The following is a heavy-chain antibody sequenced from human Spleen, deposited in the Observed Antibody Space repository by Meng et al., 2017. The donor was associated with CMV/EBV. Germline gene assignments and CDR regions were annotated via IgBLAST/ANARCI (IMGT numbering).Heavy chain of an antibody. CDR3: ASFIVVVPAAITGLRSDYYYYYGMDV. CDR1: GFTFSSYT. CDR2: ISSGSSYR. J-gene: IGHJ6*02. V-gene: IGHV3-21*01. D-gene: IGHD2-2*02. Sequence: GGSLRLSCAASGFTFSSYTMNWVRQAPGKGLEWVSSISSGSSYRYYADSLKGRITISRDNAKNSLYLQMNSLRAEDTAVYYCASFIVVVPAAITGLRSDYYYYYGMDVWGQGTTVTVSS.